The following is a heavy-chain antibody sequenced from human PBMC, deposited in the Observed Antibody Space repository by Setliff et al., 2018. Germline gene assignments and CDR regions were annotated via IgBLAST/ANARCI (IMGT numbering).Heavy chain of an antibody. Sequence: LSLTCTVSGGSISSSSYYWGWIRQPPGKGLEWIGSIYYSGSTYYNPSLKSRVTISVDTSKNQFSLKLSSVTAADTAVYYCARGGKILEWLYAHDYWDQGTPVTVSS. V-gene: IGHV4-39*07. CDR2: IYYSGST. J-gene: IGHJ4*02. CDR1: GGSISSSSYY. CDR3: ARGGKILEWLYAHDY. D-gene: IGHD3-3*01.